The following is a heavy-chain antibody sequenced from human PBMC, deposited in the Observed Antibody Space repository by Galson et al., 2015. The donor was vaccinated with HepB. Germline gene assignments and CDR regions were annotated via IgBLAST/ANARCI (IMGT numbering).Heavy chain of an antibody. CDR3: ARGKQGWELLAADN. CDR1: GFTLRSYS. CDR2: ISRSSMTI. J-gene: IGHJ4*02. V-gene: IGHV3-48*01. D-gene: IGHD1-26*01. Sequence: SLRLSCAASGFTLRSYSMNWVRQAPGKGLEWISYISRSSMTIYYADSVKGRFTISRDNAKNSLFLQMNSLRAEDTAVYYCARGKQGWELLAADNWGQGTLVSVSS.